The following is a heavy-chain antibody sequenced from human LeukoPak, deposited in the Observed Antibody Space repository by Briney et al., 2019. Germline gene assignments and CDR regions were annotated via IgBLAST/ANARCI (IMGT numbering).Heavy chain of an antibody. V-gene: IGHV3-53*01. Sequence: GGSLRLSCAASGLTVSSNYMNWVRQAPGKGLEWVSVIYSGGYTYYADSAKGRFTISRDNSKNTLYLQMSSLRDEDTAVYYCTRNVASSPTIHWFDPWGQGTLVTVSS. J-gene: IGHJ5*02. CDR1: GLTVSSNY. CDR3: TRNVASSPTIHWFDP. CDR2: IYSGGYT. D-gene: IGHD5/OR15-5a*01.